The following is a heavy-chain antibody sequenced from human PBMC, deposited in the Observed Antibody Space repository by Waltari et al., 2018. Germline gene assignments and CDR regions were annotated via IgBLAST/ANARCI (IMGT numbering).Heavy chain of an antibody. CDR2: ISHGRIT. CDR1: GGSISSSSHY. J-gene: IGHJ4*02. D-gene: IGHD1-26*01. Sequence: QLQLQESGPGLVKPSETLSLTCTVSGGSISSSSHYWGWIRQPPGKGLEWIASISHGRITYYNPSLKSRVTISVDTSKNQFSLKLSSVTAADTAVYYCASRVAYSGSYHFDYWGQGTLVTVSS. V-gene: IGHV4-39*07. CDR3: ASRVAYSGSYHFDY.